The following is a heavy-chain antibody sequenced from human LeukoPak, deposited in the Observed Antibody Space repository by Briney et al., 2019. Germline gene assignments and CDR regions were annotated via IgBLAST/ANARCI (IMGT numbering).Heavy chain of an antibody. CDR2: IKSKRDGVTT. D-gene: IGHD5-12*01. Sequence: GGSLRLSCAASGFTFSDHHMDWVRQAPGKGLEWVGRIKSKRDGVTTDYAAPVKGRFTISRDDSKNTLFLQMSSLTTEDTALYSCITDDSGYDWGYWGQGTLVTVSS. CDR3: ITDDSGYDWGY. J-gene: IGHJ4*02. CDR1: GFTFSDHH. V-gene: IGHV3-15*01.